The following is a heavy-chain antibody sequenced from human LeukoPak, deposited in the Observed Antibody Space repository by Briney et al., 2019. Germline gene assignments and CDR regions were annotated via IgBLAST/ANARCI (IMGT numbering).Heavy chain of an antibody. D-gene: IGHD6-19*01. Sequence: SETLSLTCTVSGGSISSSSYYWAWIRQPPGKGLEWIASLYYGGSTYYNPSLQSRVTISLDTSKNQFSLKLSSVTAADTAVYYCARRVAVAANYFDSWVQGTLVTVSS. J-gene: IGHJ4*02. CDR1: GGSISSSSYY. V-gene: IGHV4-39*01. CDR2: LYYGGST. CDR3: ARRVAVAANYFDS.